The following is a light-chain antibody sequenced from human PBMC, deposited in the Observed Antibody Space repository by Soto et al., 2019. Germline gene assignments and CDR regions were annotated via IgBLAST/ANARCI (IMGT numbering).Light chain of an antibody. CDR1: LSVSSN. CDR2: GTS. V-gene: IGKV3-15*01. J-gene: IGKJ5*01. CDR3: QQRNVWPPIT. Sequence: EIVMTQSPATLSVSPGERATLSCRASLSVSSNLSWYQQKPAQAPRLLIYGTSTRATGIPARFSGSGSGTEFTLTISSLQSEDFAVYYCQQRNVWPPITFGQGTRLEIK.